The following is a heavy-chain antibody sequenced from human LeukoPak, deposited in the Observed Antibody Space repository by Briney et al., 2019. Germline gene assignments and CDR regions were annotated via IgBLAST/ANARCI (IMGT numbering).Heavy chain of an antibody. J-gene: IGHJ6*03. V-gene: IGHV4-59*01. D-gene: IGHD3-22*01. CDR3: ARDRYSYDSSSGGIRYYYYMDV. CDR1: GGCISSYY. Sequence: SETLSLTCTVSGGCISSYYWSWIRQPPGKGLEWIGYIYYSGSINYNPSLKSRVTISVDTSKNQFSLKLSSVTAADTAVYYCARDRYSYDSSSGGIRYYYYMDVWGKGTTVTISS. CDR2: IYYSGSI.